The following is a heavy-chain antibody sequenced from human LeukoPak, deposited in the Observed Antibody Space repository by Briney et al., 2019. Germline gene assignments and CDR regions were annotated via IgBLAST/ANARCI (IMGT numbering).Heavy chain of an antibody. Sequence: AASVKVSCKASGGTFSSYAISWVRQAPGQGLEWMGGIIPIFGTANYAQKFQGRVTITAVESTSTAYMEVSSLRSEDTAVYYCARGWLAETMVVTPYNYWGQGTLVTVSS. J-gene: IGHJ4*02. D-gene: IGHD4-23*01. CDR1: GGTFSSYA. CDR3: ARGWLAETMVVTPYNY. V-gene: IGHV1-69*13. CDR2: IIPIFGTA.